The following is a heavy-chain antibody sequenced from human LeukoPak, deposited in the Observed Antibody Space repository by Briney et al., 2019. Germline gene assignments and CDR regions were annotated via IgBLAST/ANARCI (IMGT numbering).Heavy chain of an antibody. CDR3: ARHSYGGNWSLGY. CDR2: FNPNSGST. V-gene: IGHV1-2*02. J-gene: IGHJ4*02. Sequence: ASLKVSGKASGFTFTGYYIHWVRKSPGQGLEWRGWFNPNSGSTNYAQMFQGRVTMTRDTSINAAYMELRGLRSDATAVYYCARHSYGGNWSLGYWGQGTLVTVSS. CDR1: GFTFTGYY. D-gene: IGHD4-23*01.